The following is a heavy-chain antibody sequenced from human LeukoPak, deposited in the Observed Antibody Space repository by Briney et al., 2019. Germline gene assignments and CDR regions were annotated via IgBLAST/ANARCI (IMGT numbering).Heavy chain of an antibody. D-gene: IGHD3-9*01. CDR2: IYYSGST. V-gene: IGHV4-59*08. J-gene: IGHJ2*01. Sequence: SETLSLTCTVSGGSISNYYWNWIRQPPGQGLEWIGHIYYSGSTYYNPSLKSRVTISVDTSKNQFSLKLSSVTAADTAVYYCARQYIDILTGYYRGELYWFFDLWGRGTLVTVSS. CDR1: GGSISNYY. CDR3: ARQYIDILTGYYRGELYWFFDL.